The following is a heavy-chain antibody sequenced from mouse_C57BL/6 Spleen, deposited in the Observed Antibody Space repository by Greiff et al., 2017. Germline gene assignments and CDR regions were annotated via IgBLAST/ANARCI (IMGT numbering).Heavy chain of an antibody. CDR2: INPSSGYT. CDR1: GYTFTSYT. CDR3: ARESPYAMDH. V-gene: IGHV1-4*01. Sequence: QVQLQQSGAELARPGASVKMSCKASGYTFTSYTMHWVKQRPGPGLEWIGYINPSSGYTKYNQKFKDKATLTADKSSSPAYMQLSSLTSEDSAVYYCARESPYAMDHGGQGTSGTVSS. J-gene: IGHJ4*01.